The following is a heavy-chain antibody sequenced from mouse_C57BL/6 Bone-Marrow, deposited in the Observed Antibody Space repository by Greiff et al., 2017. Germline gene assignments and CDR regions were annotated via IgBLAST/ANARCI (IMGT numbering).Heavy chain of an antibody. CDR3: ARSRSGLRWFAY. D-gene: IGHD2-4*01. V-gene: IGHV5-9*01. CDR1: GFTFSSYT. CDR2: ISGGGGNT. Sequence: EVKVVESGGGLVKPGGSLKLSCAASGFTFSSYTMSWVRQTPEKRLEWVATISGGGGNTYYPDSVKGRFPISRDNAKNTLYLQMSSLRSEDTALYYCARSRSGLRWFAYWGQGTLVTVSA. J-gene: IGHJ3*01.